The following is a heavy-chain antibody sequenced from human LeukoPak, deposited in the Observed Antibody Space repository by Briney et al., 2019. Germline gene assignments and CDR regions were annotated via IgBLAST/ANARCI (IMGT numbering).Heavy chain of an antibody. D-gene: IGHD1-26*01. Sequence: SETLSLTCAVYGGSFSGYYWSWIRQPPGKGLEWIGEINHSGSTNYNPSLKSRVTISIDTSKNQFSLKLSSVTAADTAVYYCASWGATHHSFDYWGQGTLVTVSS. V-gene: IGHV4-34*01. J-gene: IGHJ4*02. CDR1: GGSFSGYY. CDR2: INHSGST. CDR3: ASWGATHHSFDY.